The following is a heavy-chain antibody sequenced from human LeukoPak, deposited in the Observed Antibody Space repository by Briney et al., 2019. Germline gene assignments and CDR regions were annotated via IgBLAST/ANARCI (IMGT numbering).Heavy chain of an antibody. Sequence: GGSLRLSCAASGFTFSSYGMHWVRQAPGKGLEWVAVISYDGSNKYYADSVKGRFTISRDNSKNTLYLQMNSLRAEDTAVYYCAKPFYCGGDCYYFDYWGQGTLLTVSS. CDR3: AKPFYCGGDCYYFDY. J-gene: IGHJ4*02. CDR1: GFTFSSYG. D-gene: IGHD2-21*02. V-gene: IGHV3-30*18. CDR2: ISYDGSNK.